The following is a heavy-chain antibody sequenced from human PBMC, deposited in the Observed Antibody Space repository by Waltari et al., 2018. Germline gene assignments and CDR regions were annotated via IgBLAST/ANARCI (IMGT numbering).Heavy chain of an antibody. J-gene: IGHJ4*02. D-gene: IGHD4-17*01. CDR1: GGSFSSAW. CDR2: INGHMRNT. CDR3: ASCPYGSSRYFDY. Sequence: QVQLQESGPGLVKPSETLCLTCAVSGGSFSSAWWSWICQPPGKGLEWMGEINGHMRNTNYNPSLVVRVTISEDASQSRFSLSLCSVTAAHTALYYCASCPYGSSRYFDYWGQGVLVTVSS. V-gene: IGHV4-34*10.